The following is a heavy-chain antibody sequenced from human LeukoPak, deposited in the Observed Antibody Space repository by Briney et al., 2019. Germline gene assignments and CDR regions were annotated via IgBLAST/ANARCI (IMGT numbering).Heavy chain of an antibody. CDR3: ARGTETTQGVYWYIDL. Sequence: TSETLSLTCTVSGGSISSYSWSWIRQPAGEGLEWIGRIYTSGSTNYNPSLKSRVTMSLGTSKNQFSMILRSVTAADTAVYHCARGTETTQGVYWYIDLWGRGTLVTVSS. V-gene: IGHV4-4*07. CDR2: IYTSGST. J-gene: IGHJ2*01. CDR1: GGSISSYS. D-gene: IGHD2-8*01.